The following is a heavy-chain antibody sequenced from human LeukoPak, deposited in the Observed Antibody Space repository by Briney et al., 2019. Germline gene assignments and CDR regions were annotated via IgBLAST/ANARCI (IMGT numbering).Heavy chain of an antibody. CDR2: IYYSGST. CDR1: GGSISTYY. CDR3: AREGFPPKISDFWSDLGPYYYYGMDV. J-gene: IGHJ6*02. V-gene: IGHV4-59*01. Sequence: SETLSLTCTVSGGSISTYYGNWIRQAPGKGLEWIGYIYYSGSTNYNPSLKSRVTMSVDTSRNQFSLKLSSVTAADTAVYYCAREGFPPKISDFWSDLGPYYYYGMDVWGQGTTVTVSS. D-gene: IGHD3-3*01.